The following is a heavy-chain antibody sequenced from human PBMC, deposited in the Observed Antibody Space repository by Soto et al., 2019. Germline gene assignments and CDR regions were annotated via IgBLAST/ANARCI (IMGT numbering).Heavy chain of an antibody. CDR2: IYYRGNT. CDR3: AREGGGYCSGGSCQVDY. V-gene: IGHV4-39*02. CDR1: GGSISSSSYY. D-gene: IGHD2-15*01. J-gene: IGHJ4*02. Sequence: SETLSLTCTVSGGSISSSSYYWGWIRQPPGKGLEWIGSIYYRGNTYYNTSLKSRVTISVDTSKNQFSLKLSSVTAADTAVYYCAREGGGYCSGGSCQVDYWGQGTLVTVS.